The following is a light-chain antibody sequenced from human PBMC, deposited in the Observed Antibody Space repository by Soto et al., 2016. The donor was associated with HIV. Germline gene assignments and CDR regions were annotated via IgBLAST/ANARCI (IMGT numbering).Light chain of an antibody. CDR2: GQN. J-gene: IGLJ1*01. Sequence: SSELTQDPAVSVALGQTVRITCQGDSLRSYYASWYQQKPGQAPVLVIYGQNTRPSGIPDRFPGSSSGNTASLTITGAQAEDEADYYCNSRDSSGNLYVFGTGTKVAVL. CDR3: NSRDSSGNLYV. V-gene: IGLV3-19*01. CDR1: SLRSYY.